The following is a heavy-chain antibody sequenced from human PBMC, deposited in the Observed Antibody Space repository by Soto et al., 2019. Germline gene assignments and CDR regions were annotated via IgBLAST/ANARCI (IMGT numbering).Heavy chain of an antibody. CDR2: ISYDGSNK. J-gene: IGHJ4*02. Sequence: GGSLRLSCAASGFTFSSYAMHWVRQAPGKGLEWVAVISYDGSNKYYADSVKGRFTISRDNSKNTLYLQMNSLRAEDTAVYYCARTLDSSSWPYYFDYWGQGTLVTVSS. CDR3: ARTLDSSSWPYYFDY. D-gene: IGHD6-13*01. CDR1: GFTFSSYA. V-gene: IGHV3-30-3*01.